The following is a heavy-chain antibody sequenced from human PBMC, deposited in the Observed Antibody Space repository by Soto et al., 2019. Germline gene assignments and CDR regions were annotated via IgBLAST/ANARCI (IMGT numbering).Heavy chain of an antibody. J-gene: IGHJ6*02. CDR2: ISGSGGST. CDR1: GFTFSSYA. V-gene: IGHV3-23*01. D-gene: IGHD2-2*01. Sequence: GGSLRLSCAASGFTFSSYAMSWVRQAPGKGLEWVSAISGSGGSTYYADSVKGRFTISRDNSKNTLYLQMNSLRAEDTAVYYCAKDIVVVPAAPGGGMDVWGQGTTVTVSS. CDR3: AKDIVVVPAAPGGGMDV.